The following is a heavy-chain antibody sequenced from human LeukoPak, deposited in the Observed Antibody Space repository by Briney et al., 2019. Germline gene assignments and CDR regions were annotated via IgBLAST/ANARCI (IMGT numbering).Heavy chain of an antibody. D-gene: IGHD2-2*01. CDR2: ISGSGGST. Sequence: GGSLRLSCAASGFTFSSYAMSWVRQAPGKGLEWVSAISGSGGSTYYADSVKGRFTISRDNSKNTLYLQMNSLRSEDTAVYYCASGIDIVVVPAAYGGGFDYWGQGTLVTVSS. CDR3: ASGIDIVVVPAAYGGGFDY. J-gene: IGHJ4*02. CDR1: GFTFSSYA. V-gene: IGHV3-23*01.